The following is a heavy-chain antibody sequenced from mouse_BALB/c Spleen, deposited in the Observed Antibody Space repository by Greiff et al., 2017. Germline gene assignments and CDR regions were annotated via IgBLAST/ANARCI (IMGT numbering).Heavy chain of an antibody. J-gene: IGHJ4*01. Sequence: VKLVESGPGLVAPSQSLSITCTVSGFSLTSYGVHWVRQPPGKGLEWLGVIWAGGSTNYNSALMSRLSISKDNSKSQVFLKMNSLQTDDTAMYYCARGGFSYAMDYWGQGTSVTVSS. CDR1: GFSLTSYG. CDR2: IWAGGST. V-gene: IGHV2-9*02. CDR3: ARGGFSYAMDY.